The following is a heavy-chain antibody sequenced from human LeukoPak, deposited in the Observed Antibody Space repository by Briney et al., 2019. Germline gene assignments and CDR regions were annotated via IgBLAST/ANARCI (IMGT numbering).Heavy chain of an antibody. CDR2: INHSGST. V-gene: IGHV4-34*01. D-gene: IGHD2-8*01. CDR3: ARGNGWVLMGYAIGWFDP. J-gene: IGHJ5*02. Sequence: SETLSLTCAVYGGSFSGYYWSWIRQPPGKGLEWIGEINHSGSTNYNPSLKSRVTISVDTSKNQFSLKLSSVTAADTAVYYCARGNGWVLMGYAIGWFDPWGQGTLVTVSS. CDR1: GGSFSGYY.